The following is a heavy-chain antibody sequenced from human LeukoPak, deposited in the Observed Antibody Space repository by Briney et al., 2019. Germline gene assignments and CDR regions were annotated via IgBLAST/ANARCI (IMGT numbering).Heavy chain of an antibody. V-gene: IGHV1-18*01. Sequence: ASVKVSCKASGYTFTSFGISWVRQAPGQGLECMGWISTYNGDTNYAQKLQGRVTMTTETSTSTAYMELRSLRSDDTAVYYCATWKHYPMDVEIVSTAIPTPPDNFDYWGQGSLVTVSS. CDR3: ATWKHYPMDVEIVSTAIPTPPDNFDY. D-gene: IGHD2-2*02. CDR2: ISTYNGDT. J-gene: IGHJ4*02. CDR1: GYTFTSFG.